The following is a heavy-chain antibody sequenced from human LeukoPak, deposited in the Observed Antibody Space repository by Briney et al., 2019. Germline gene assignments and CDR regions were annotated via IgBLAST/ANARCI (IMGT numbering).Heavy chain of an antibody. V-gene: IGHV4-39*01. J-gene: IGHJ4*02. CDR1: GGSISSSSYY. D-gene: IGHD3-10*01. CDR3: VARSGSLDY. CDR2: IYHSGST. Sequence: PSETLSLTCTVSGGSISSSSYYWGWIRQPPGKGLEWIGSIYHSGSTYYNPSLKSRVTISVDTSKNQFSLKLSSVTAADTAVYYCVARSGSLDYWGQGTLVTVSS.